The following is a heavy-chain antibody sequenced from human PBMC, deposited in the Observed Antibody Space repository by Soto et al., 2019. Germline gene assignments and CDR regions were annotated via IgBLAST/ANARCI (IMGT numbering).Heavy chain of an antibody. D-gene: IGHD3-16*01. J-gene: IGHJ6*02. CDR2: IKGDGSST. Sequence: EVQLVESGGGLVQPGGSLRLSCAPSGFTFSDYWMHWVRQVPGKGLLWITRIKGDGSSTSQADSIEDRFTISRDNARNTMYLQMNLLRAEDTAVYYCARGGKNIYGIDVWGQGTTVTVSS. CDR1: GFTFSDYW. CDR3: ARGGKNIYGIDV. V-gene: IGHV3-74*01.